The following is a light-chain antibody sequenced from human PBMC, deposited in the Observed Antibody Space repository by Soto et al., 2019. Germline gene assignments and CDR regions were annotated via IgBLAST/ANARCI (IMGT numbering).Light chain of an antibody. CDR1: QIVTSKY. V-gene: IGKV3-20*01. CDR3: QQVGSSPVT. J-gene: IGKJ1*01. Sequence: EIVLTQSPGTLSSSPGERATLSCRASQIVTSKYLAWYQQKPGQAPRLLIFGASIRATGLPDRFSGGGSGTDFTLTISRLEPEDDAVYYCQQVGSSPVTFGQGTKVEIK. CDR2: GAS.